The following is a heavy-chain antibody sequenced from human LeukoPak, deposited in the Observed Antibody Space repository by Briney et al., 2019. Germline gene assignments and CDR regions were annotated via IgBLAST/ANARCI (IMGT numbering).Heavy chain of an antibody. J-gene: IGHJ6*02. CDR3: AKAAPPLDYGDDNGMDV. Sequence: GGSLRLSCAASGFTFDDYTMHWVRQAPGKGLEWVSLISWDGGSTYYADSVKGRFTISGDNSKNSLYLQMNSLRTEDTALYYCAKAAPPLDYGDDNGMDVWGQGTTVTVSS. V-gene: IGHV3-43*01. CDR1: GFTFDDYT. D-gene: IGHD4-17*01. CDR2: ISWDGGST.